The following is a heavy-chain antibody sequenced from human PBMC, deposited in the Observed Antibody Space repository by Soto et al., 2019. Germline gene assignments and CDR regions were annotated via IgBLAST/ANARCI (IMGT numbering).Heavy chain of an antibody. CDR2: IYPGDSDT. V-gene: IGHV5-51*01. CDR1: GYSFTSYW. J-gene: IGHJ6*02. CDR3: ARSGGGQKQQPRKYYYGMDV. D-gene: IGHD6-13*01. Sequence: PGESLKISCKGSGYSFTSYWIGWVRQMPGKGLELMGIIYPGDSDTRYSPSFQGQVTISADKSISTAYLQWSSLKASDTAMYYCARSGGGQKQQPRKYYYGMDVWDQETTVTVSS.